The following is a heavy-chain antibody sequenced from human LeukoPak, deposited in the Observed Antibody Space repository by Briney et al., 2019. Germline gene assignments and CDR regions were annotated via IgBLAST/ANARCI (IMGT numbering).Heavy chain of an antibody. V-gene: IGHV1-8*03. CDR2: MNPHSGNT. CDR3: ARRELFGDYFDS. D-gene: IGHD3-10*01. J-gene: IGHJ4*02. Sequence: ASVKVSCKASGYTFTGYYMHWVRQTIGQGLEWMGWMNPHSGNTDYAQKFQGRVTFTRNTSISTVYMEVTSLRYEDTAVYYCARRELFGDYFDSWGPGTLVTVCS. CDR1: GYTFTGYY.